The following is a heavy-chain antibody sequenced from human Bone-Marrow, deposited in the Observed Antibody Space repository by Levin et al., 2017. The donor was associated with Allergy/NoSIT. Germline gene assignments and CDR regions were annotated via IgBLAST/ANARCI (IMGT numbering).Heavy chain of an antibody. J-gene: IGHJ4*01. CDR2: IYYSGST. CDR1: GGSISNTGYY. V-gene: IGHV4-39*01. D-gene: IGHD1-1*01. CDR3: ARHRDWNGPFDY. Sequence: SQTLSLTCTVSGGSISNTGYYWDWIRQPPGKGLEWIGSIYYSGSTYYNASLKSRVTISVDTSKNHFSLKLSSVTAADTAVYFCARHRDWNGPFDYWGHGTLVTVSS.